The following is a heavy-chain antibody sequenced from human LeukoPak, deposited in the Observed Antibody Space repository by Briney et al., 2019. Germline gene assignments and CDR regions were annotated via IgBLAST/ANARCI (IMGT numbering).Heavy chain of an antibody. CDR3: ARYCSSTKCPFDY. Sequence: PSETLSLTCTVSGGSISSGFYFWSWIRQHPGKGLEWVGYNHHSGTAFYNPSLESRVSISMDTPKNEFSLRLSAVTDADTAVYYCARYCSSTKCPFDYWGQGTLVTVSS. V-gene: IGHV4-31*03. CDR1: GGSISSGFYF. CDR2: NHHSGTA. D-gene: IGHD2-2*01. J-gene: IGHJ4*02.